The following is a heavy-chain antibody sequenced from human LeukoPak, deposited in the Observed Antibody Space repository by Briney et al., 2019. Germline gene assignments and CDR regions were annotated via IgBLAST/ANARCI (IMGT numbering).Heavy chain of an antibody. CDR3: AKDITGRNFYFDAMDV. CDR2: ISWNSESI. V-gene: IGHV3-9*01. J-gene: IGHJ6*02. CDR1: GFTFGDLA. Sequence: PGRSLRLSCTSPGFTFGDLAMHWVRQAPGKGLEWVSGISWNSESIGYADSVKGRFTVSRDNAQNSLYLQMDSLRPEDTALYYCAKDITGRNFYFDAMDVWGQGTTVTVSS.